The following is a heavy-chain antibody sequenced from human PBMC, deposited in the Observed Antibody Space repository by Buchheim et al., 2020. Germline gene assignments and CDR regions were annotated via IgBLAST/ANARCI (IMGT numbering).Heavy chain of an antibody. CDR1: GGSISSGYW. CDR2: IFHSGTT. CDR3: VGGGATVYGMDV. V-gene: IGHV4-4*02. Sequence: QVQLRESGPGLVKPSGTLSLTCAVSGGSISSGYWWSWVRQSPGKGLQWIGEIFHSGTTNYNPSLKRRVTISLDRSKNHFSLNLNSVTAADTAVYYCVGGGATVYGMDVWGQGTT. J-gene: IGHJ6*02. D-gene: IGHD1-26*01.